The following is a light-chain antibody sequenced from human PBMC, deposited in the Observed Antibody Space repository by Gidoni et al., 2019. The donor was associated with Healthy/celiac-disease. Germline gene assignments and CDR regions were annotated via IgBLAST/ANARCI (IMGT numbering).Light chain of an antibody. CDR3: QQYYSTPWT. CDR1: QSVLYRSNNKNY. CDR2: WAS. Sequence: DIVMTQFPDSLAVSLGERGTINCKSSQSVLYRSNNKNYLAWYQQKPGQPPKLLIYWASTRESGVPDRFSGSGSGTDFTLTISSLQAEDVAVYYCQQYYSTPWTFGQGTKVEIK. J-gene: IGKJ1*01. V-gene: IGKV4-1*01.